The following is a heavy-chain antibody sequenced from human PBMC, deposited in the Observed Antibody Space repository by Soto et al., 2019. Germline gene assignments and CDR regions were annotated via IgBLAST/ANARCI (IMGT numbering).Heavy chain of an antibody. Sequence: GASVKVSCKASGFTFSNYGLNWVRQAPGQGLEWMGWVSANNGHTNYAQNLQGRVSMTTDTSTSTAYMELRGLIFDDTAVYYCARDIESVTAKHFFYYYAMDVWGQGTTVTSP. CDR2: VSANNGHT. CDR3: ARDIESVTAKHFFYYYAMDV. D-gene: IGHD2-8*01. J-gene: IGHJ6*02. CDR1: GFTFSNYG. V-gene: IGHV1-18*01.